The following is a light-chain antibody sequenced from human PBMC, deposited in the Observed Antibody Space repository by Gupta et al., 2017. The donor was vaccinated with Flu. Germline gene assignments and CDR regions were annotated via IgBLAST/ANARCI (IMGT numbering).Light chain of an antibody. CDR2: TAS. Sequence: SSLSASTGDRVTITCRASQGINTYLAWYQQKPGKAPKLLIYTASTLQTGVPSRFSGSGSGTEFTLTISSPQSEDFATYYCQQCYIYPLTFGGGTKVEIK. CDR3: QQCYIYPLT. V-gene: IGKV1-8*01. J-gene: IGKJ4*01. CDR1: QGINTY.